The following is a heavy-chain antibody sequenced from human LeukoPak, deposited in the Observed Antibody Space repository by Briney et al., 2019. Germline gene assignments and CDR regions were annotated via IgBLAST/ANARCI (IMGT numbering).Heavy chain of an antibody. Sequence: PGGSLRLSCAASGFTFSSYAMHWVRQAPGKGLEYVSAISSNGGSTYYANSVKGRFTISRDNSKNTLYLQMGSLRAEDMAVYYCARFLRGERSLDPWGQGTLVTVSS. D-gene: IGHD3-10*01. CDR2: ISSNGGST. CDR3: ARFLRGERSLDP. J-gene: IGHJ5*02. CDR1: GFTFSSYA. V-gene: IGHV3-64*01.